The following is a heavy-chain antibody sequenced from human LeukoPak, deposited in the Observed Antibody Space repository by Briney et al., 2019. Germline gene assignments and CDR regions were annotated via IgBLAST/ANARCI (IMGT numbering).Heavy chain of an antibody. D-gene: IGHD2-15*01. CDR3: ARDRYSSY. CDR2: IKEDGSEK. V-gene: IGHV3-7*01. J-gene: IGHJ4*02. CDR1: GFSVSSNY. Sequence: GGSLRLSCAASGFSVSSNYMSWVRQAPGKGLEWVANIKEDGSEKYHVNSVKGRFTISRDNAKTSLYLQMNSLRVEDTAVYYCARDRYSSYWGQGILVTVSS.